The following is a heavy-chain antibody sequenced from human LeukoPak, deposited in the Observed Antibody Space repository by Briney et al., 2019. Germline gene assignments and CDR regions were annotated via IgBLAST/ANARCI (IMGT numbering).Heavy chain of an antibody. D-gene: IGHD1-26*01. J-gene: IGHJ4*02. CDR1: GGSINRYY. CDR2: IYYSGST. Sequence: AETLSLTCTVSGGSINRYYWSWIRQPPGKGLEWIGNIYYSGSTNYDPSVKSRVTMSVDTSKNQFSLKLSSVTAADTAVYYCARHLGANFDYWGQGTLITVSS. V-gene: IGHV4-59*08. CDR3: ARHLGANFDY.